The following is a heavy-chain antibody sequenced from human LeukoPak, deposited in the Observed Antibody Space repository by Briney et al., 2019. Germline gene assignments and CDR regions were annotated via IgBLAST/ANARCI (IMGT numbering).Heavy chain of an antibody. CDR1: GGSISSDTY. D-gene: IGHD3-10*01. Sequence: SETLSLTCAVSGGSISSDTYWGWIRQPPGKGLEWIGSIYDSGSTYYNPSLKSRVTISVDTSKNQFSLKLNSVTAADTAVYYCARHYGPWDQGTLVTVSS. J-gene: IGHJ5*02. V-gene: IGHV4-39*01. CDR2: IYDSGST. CDR3: ARHYGP.